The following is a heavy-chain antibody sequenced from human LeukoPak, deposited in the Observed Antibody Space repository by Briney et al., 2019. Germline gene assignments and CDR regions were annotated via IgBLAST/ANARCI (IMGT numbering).Heavy chain of an antibody. J-gene: IGHJ4*02. V-gene: IGHV1-18*01. CDR1: GGTFSSYA. CDR2: IGAYNGNT. CDR3: ARGSAVAGSSFDY. Sequence: GASVKVSCKASGGTFSSYAISWVRQAPGQGLEWMGGIGAYNGNTNYAQKLQGRVTMTTDTSTSTAYMELRSLRSDDTAVYYCARGSAVAGSSFDYWGQGTLVTVSS. D-gene: IGHD6-19*01.